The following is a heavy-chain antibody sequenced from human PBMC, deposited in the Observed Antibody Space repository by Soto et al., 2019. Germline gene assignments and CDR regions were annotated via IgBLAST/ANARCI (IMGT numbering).Heavy chain of an antibody. CDR1: GYIFTSYH. CDR3: ARDGAGLDDDLDL. CDR2: INIDSGNI. D-gene: IGHD2-2*03. V-gene: IGHV1-3*04. Sequence: QVQLVQSGAEVKKPGASVKISCKASGYIFTSYHMHWVRQAPGQRLEWMGRINIDSGNIKSPEKFQGRVTLTRDTSASTAYMELNTLTSEDTAVYYCARDGAGLDDDLDLWGQGTLVTVSS. J-gene: IGHJ5*02.